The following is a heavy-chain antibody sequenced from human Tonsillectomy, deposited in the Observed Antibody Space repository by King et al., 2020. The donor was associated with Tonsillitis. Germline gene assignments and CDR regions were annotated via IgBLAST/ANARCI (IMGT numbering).Heavy chain of an antibody. CDR2: IYTSGST. J-gene: IGHJ6*03. CDR1: GGSISSGSYY. Sequence: KEAGPGLVKPSQTLSLTCTVSGGSISSGSYYWPWIRQPAGKGLEWIGRIYTSGSTNYNPSLKSRVTMSVDTSKNQFSLKLSSVTAADTAVYYCARDVAATGPYYYYYYMDVWGKGTTVTVSS. D-gene: IGHD1-1*01. V-gene: IGHV4-61*02. CDR3: ARDVAATGPYYYYYYMDV.